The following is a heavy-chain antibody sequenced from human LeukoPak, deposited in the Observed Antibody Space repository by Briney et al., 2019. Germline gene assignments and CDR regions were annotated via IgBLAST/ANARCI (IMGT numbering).Heavy chain of an antibody. CDR2: IDPNSGGT. Sequence: ASVTVSYKASGDTLTAYYIHWGRQGPGQGGEWMGWIDPNSGGTNYAQTFQGRVTITRDTSISTAYMDLSRLTSDGTAMYYCARGPTHTNWSRWFDPWGQGTLVTVSS. V-gene: IGHV1-2*02. D-gene: IGHD1-1*01. CDR3: ARGPTHTNWSRWFDP. CDR1: GDTLTAYY. J-gene: IGHJ5*02.